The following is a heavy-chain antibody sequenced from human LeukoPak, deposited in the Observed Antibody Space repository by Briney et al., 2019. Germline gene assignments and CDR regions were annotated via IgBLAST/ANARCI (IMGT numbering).Heavy chain of an antibody. V-gene: IGHV1-8*01. D-gene: IGHD3-10*01. CDR1: GYTFTSYD. CDR2: MNPNSGNT. CDR3: ARVGSQRITMVRGVPDPYYFDY. J-gene: IGHJ4*02. Sequence: ASVKVSCKASGYTFTSYDINWVRQATGQGLEWMGWMNPNSGNTGYAQKFQGRVTMTRNTSISTAYMELSSLRSEDTAVYYCARVGSQRITMVRGVPDPYYFDYWGQGTLSPSPQ.